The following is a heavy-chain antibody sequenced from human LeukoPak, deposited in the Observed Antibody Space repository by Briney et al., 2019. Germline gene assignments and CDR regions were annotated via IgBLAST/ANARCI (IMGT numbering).Heavy chain of an antibody. J-gene: IGHJ3*02. V-gene: IGHV3-49*04. CDR2: IRSKAYGGTT. D-gene: IGHD6-19*01. Sequence: PGRSLRLSCTASGFTFGDYAMSWVRQAPGKGLEWVGFIRSKAYGGTTEYAASVKGRFTISRDDSKSIAYLQMNNLKTEDTAVYYCTRGSSGWYSDAFDIWGQGAMVTVSS. CDR3: TRGSSGWYSDAFDI. CDR1: GFTFGDYA.